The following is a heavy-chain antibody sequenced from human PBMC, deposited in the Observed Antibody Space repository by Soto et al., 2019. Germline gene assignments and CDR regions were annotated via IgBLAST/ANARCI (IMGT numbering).Heavy chain of an antibody. CDR2: IIPIFGTA. J-gene: IGHJ6*02. D-gene: IGHD3-16*02. CDR1: GGTFSSYA. Sequence: GASVKVSCKASGGTFSSYAISWVRQAPGQGLEWMGGIIPIFGTANYAQKFQGRVTITADESTSTAYMELSSLRSEDTAVYYCARGRMITFRGVIVYYYYGMDVWGQGTKVTVYS. CDR3: ARGRMITFRGVIVYYYYGMDV. V-gene: IGHV1-69*13.